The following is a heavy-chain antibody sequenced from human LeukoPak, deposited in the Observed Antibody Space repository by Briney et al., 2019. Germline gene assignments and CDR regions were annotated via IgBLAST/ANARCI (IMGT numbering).Heavy chain of an antibody. CDR1: GGSISSYY. V-gene: IGHV4-4*07. CDR2: IYTSGST. J-gene: IGHJ6*02. Sequence: PSETLSLTCTVSGGSISSYYWSWIRQPAGKGLEWIGRIYTSGSTNYNPSLKSRVTMSVDTSKNQFSLKLSSVTAADTAVYYCARVHSSSWYGDYYYYGMDVWGQGTTVTVSS. D-gene: IGHD6-13*01. CDR3: ARVHSSSWYGDYYYYGMDV.